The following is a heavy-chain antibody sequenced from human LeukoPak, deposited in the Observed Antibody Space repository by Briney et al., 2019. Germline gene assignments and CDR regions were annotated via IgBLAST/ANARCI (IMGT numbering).Heavy chain of an antibody. D-gene: IGHD2-21*02. J-gene: IGHJ4*02. Sequence: QKFQGRVTMTTDTSTSTAYMELRSLRSDDTAVYYCARGVVVVTAIPFDYWGQGTLVTVSP. CDR3: ARGVVVVTAIPFDY. V-gene: IGHV1-18*01.